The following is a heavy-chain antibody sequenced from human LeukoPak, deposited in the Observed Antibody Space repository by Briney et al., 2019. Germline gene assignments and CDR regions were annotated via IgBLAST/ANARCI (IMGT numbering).Heavy chain of an antibody. J-gene: IGHJ3*02. CDR3: VRVRHSGYDLMAFDI. CDR2: IRYDGSNK. V-gene: IGHV3-30*02. D-gene: IGHD5-12*01. CDR1: GFTFSSYG. Sequence: GGSLRLSCAASGFTFSSYGMHWVRQAPGKGLEWVAFIRYDGSNKYYADSVKGRFTISRDNSKNTLYLQMHSLRAEDTAVYYCVRVRHSGYDLMAFDIWGQGTVVTVSS.